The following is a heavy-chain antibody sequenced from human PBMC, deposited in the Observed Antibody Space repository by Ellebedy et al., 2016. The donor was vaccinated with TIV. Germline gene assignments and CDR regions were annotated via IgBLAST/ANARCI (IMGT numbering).Heavy chain of an antibody. J-gene: IGHJ6*02. CDR2: ISAYNGNT. D-gene: IGHD2-2*03. CDR1: GYTFTSYG. CDR3: ARDCGYCSSASYYYYGMDV. Sequence: ASVKVSCXASGYTFTSYGISWVRQAPGQGLEWMGWISAYNGNTNYAQKLQGRVTMTTDTSTSTAYMELRSLRSDDTAVYYCARDCGYCSSASYYYYGMDVWGQGTTVTVSS. V-gene: IGHV1-18*01.